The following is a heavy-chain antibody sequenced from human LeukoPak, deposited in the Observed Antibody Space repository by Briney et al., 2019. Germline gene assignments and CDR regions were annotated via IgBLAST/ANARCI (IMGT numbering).Heavy chain of an antibody. J-gene: IGHJ4*02. Sequence: GGSLRLSCAASGFTFSSYGMHWVRQAPGKGLEWVAFIRYDGSNKYYADSVKGRFTISRDNSKNALYLQMNSLRAEDTAVYYCARDNDSRDPPHFDYWGQGTLVTVSS. CDR1: GFTFSSYG. CDR2: IRYDGSNK. CDR3: ARDNDSRDPPHFDY. D-gene: IGHD3-16*01. V-gene: IGHV3-30*02.